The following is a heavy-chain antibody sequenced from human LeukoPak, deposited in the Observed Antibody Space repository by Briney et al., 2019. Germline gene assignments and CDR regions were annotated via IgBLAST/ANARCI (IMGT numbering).Heavy chain of an antibody. D-gene: IGHD3-10*01. Sequence: PGGSLRLSCAASGFTVSSNYMSWVRQAPGKGLEWVSVIYSGGSTYYADSVKSRFTISRDNSKNTLYLQMNSLRAEDMAVYYCVRGSLYKYYFDYWGQGTLVTVSS. CDR2: IYSGGST. CDR1: GFTVSSNY. CDR3: VRGSLYKYYFDY. J-gene: IGHJ4*02. V-gene: IGHV3-53*01.